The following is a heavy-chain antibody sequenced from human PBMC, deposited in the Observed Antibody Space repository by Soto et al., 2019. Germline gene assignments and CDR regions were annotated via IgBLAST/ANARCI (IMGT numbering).Heavy chain of an antibody. Sequence: EVQLLESGGGLVQPGGSLRLSCAASGFTFSSYAMSWVRQAPGKGLEWVSAISGSGGSTYYADSVKGRFTISRDNSKNKLYLQMNSLRAEDTAVYYCAKDNPFVVVVAATPAFDIWGQGTMVTVSS. V-gene: IGHV3-23*01. D-gene: IGHD2-15*01. CDR2: ISGSGGST. CDR3: AKDNPFVVVVAATPAFDI. CDR1: GFTFSSYA. J-gene: IGHJ3*02.